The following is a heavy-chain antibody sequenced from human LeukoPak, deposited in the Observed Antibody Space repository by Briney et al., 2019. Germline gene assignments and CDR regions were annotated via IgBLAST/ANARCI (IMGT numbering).Heavy chain of an antibody. D-gene: IGHD3-22*01. CDR2: INSDGSST. J-gene: IGHJ4*02. CDR3: ARADSSGLKYYFDY. CDR1: GFTFSSYW. Sequence: PGGSLRLSCAASGFTFSSYWMHWVRQAPGKGLVWVSRINSDGSSTSYADSVKGRFTISRDNAKNTLYLQMNSPRAEDTAVYYCARADSSGLKYYFDYWGQGTLVTVSS. V-gene: IGHV3-74*01.